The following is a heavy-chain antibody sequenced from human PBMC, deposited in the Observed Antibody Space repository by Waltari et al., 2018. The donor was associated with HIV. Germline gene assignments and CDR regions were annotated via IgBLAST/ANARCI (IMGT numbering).Heavy chain of an antibody. Sequence: EVQLVESGGGLVKHGGSLRLSCAASGFPFSSYSMNWVRQAPGKGLEWVSSISSSSSYIYYADSVKGRFTISRDNAKNSLYLQMNSLRAEDTAVYYCARDPRRDPTLYYFDYWGQGTLVTVSS. V-gene: IGHV3-21*01. CDR1: GFPFSSYS. CDR3: ARDPRRDPTLYYFDY. D-gene: IGHD1-26*01. CDR2: ISSSSSYI. J-gene: IGHJ4*02.